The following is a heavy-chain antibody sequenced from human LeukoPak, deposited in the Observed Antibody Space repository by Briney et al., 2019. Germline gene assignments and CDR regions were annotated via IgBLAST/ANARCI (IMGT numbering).Heavy chain of an antibody. Sequence: PGGSLRLSCAASGFTFYDYYMSWIRQAPGKGLEWISYISGSSTYTNYADSVRGRFTISRDNAKNSLYLQMNSLRAEDTAVYFCARGYCSGDSCYSFHYGGQGTLVAVSS. CDR3: ARGYCSGDSCYSFHY. V-gene: IGHV3-11*06. CDR2: ISGSSTYT. J-gene: IGHJ4*02. D-gene: IGHD2-15*01. CDR1: GFTFYDYY.